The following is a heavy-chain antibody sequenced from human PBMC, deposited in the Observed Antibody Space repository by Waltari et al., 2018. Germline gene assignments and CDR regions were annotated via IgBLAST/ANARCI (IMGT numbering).Heavy chain of an antibody. CDR3: ARGREWLSPYYFDY. CDR2: IYYSGST. J-gene: IGHJ4*02. CDR1: GGTLSSHY. D-gene: IGHD3-3*01. Sequence: QVQLQESGPGLVKPSETLSHTCTVSGGTLSSHYWNRIRKPPGKGLEWIGYIYYSGSTNYNPSLKSRVTISVDTSKNQFSLKLSSVTAADTAVYYCARGREWLSPYYFDYWGQGTLVTVSS. V-gene: IGHV4-59*11.